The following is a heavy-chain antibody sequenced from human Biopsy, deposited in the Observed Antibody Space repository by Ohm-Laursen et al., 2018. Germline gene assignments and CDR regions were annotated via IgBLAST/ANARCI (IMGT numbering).Heavy chain of an antibody. Sequence: GTLSLTCIVSGDSISSYYWSWIRQPPGKGLQWIGYVYYTGSTDYNPSLQSRVTISVDTSKNHFSLRLRSVTPADTAIYYCARDRGYYSDRTVPGCFDLWGRGTLVTVSS. V-gene: IGHV4-59*01. CDR1: GDSISSYY. CDR2: VYYTGST. CDR3: ARDRGYYSDRTVPGCFDL. J-gene: IGHJ2*01. D-gene: IGHD3-22*01.